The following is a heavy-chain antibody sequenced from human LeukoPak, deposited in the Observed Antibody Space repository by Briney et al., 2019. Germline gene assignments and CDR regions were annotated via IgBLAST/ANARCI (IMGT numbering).Heavy chain of an antibody. CDR2: IRYDGSNK. V-gene: IGHV3-30*02. CDR1: GFTFSNYG. D-gene: IGHD2-2*01. Sequence: GGSLRLSCAASGFTFSNYGMHWVRQAPGKGLEWVAFIRYDGSNKYYADSVKGRFTISRDNSKNTLYLHMNSLRAEDTAVYYCAKVQATAGSSEGNWFDPWGQGTLVTVSS. J-gene: IGHJ5*02. CDR3: AKVQATAGSSEGNWFDP.